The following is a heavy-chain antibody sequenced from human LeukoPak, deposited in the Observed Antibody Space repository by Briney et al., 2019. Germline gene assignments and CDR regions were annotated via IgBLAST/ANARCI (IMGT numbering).Heavy chain of an antibody. Sequence: PSETLSLTCTVSGYSISSGYCWGWIRQPPGKGLEWIGSMYHSGSTHYNPSLKSRVTISVDTSKNQFSLKLSSVTAADTAVYYCARVSYYDSSGMGFDYWGQGTLVTVSS. V-gene: IGHV4-38-2*02. J-gene: IGHJ4*02. CDR1: GYSISSGYC. CDR2: MYHSGST. CDR3: ARVSYYDSSGMGFDY. D-gene: IGHD3-22*01.